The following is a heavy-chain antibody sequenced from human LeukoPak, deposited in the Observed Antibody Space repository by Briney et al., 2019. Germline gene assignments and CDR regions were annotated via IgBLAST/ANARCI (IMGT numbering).Heavy chain of an antibody. CDR1: GLTFDDYG. V-gene: IGHV3-20*04. CDR3: ARGAVRGYSYGYYYYYYMDV. J-gene: IGHJ6*03. Sequence: GGSLRLSCAASGLTFDDYGMSWVRQAPGKGLEWVSGINWNGGSTGYADSVKGRFTISRDNAKNSLYLQMNSLRAEDTASYYCARGAVRGYSYGYYYYYYMDVWGKGTTVTVSS. D-gene: IGHD5-18*01. CDR2: INWNGGST.